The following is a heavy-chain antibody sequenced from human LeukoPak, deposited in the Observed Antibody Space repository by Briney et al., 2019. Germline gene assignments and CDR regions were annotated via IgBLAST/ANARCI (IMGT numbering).Heavy chain of an antibody. D-gene: IGHD4-17*01. CDR2: ISYDGSYK. Sequence: GGSLRLSCAASGFIFSNYGMHWVRQAPGKGLEWVAIISYDGSYKYYTDSVKGRVTISRDNSKDTLYLEMNSLTAEDTVVYFCARDPGYGQYMDCWGQGTLVTVSS. CDR3: ARDPGYGQYMDC. V-gene: IGHV3-30*03. CDR1: GFIFSNYG. J-gene: IGHJ4*02.